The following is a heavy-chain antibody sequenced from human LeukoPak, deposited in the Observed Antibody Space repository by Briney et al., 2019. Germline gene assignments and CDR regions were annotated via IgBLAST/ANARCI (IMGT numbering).Heavy chain of an antibody. J-gene: IGHJ4*02. Sequence: ASVKVSCKASGYTFTSYGITWVRQAPGQGLEWMGWNSAYNGNTNYAQKLQGRVTMTTDTSTSTAYMELRSLRSDDTAVYYCARVGYVWGSYPGDYWGQGTLVTVSS. CDR2: NSAYNGNT. V-gene: IGHV1-18*01. CDR1: GYTFTSYG. CDR3: ARVGYVWGSYPGDY. D-gene: IGHD3-16*02.